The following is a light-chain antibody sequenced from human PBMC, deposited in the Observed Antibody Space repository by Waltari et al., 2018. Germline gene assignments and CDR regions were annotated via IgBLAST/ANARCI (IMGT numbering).Light chain of an antibody. Sequence: QLVLTQSPSASASLGASVKLTCTLDSGHSSNIIAWLQQRPEKGPRYLMKVNSDGSHTKGDEVPDRFSGSSSGAERYLTISNVQSEDEADYYCQTGGHGTWVFGGGTK. CDR3: QTGGHGTWV. J-gene: IGLJ3*02. CDR2: VNSDGSH. CDR1: SGHSSNI. V-gene: IGLV4-69*01.